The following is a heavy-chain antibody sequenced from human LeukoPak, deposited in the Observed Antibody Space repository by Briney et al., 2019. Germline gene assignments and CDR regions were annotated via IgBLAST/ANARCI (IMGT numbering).Heavy chain of an antibody. Sequence: SETLSLTCTVSGGSISSYYWSWIWQPPGKGLEWIGYIYYSGSTNYNPSLKSRVTISVDTSKNQFSLKLSSVTAADTAVYYCARGRGAYYFDYWGQGTLVTVSS. D-gene: IGHD6-25*01. CDR3: ARGRGAYYFDY. J-gene: IGHJ4*02. CDR1: GGSISSYY. V-gene: IGHV4-59*01. CDR2: IYYSGST.